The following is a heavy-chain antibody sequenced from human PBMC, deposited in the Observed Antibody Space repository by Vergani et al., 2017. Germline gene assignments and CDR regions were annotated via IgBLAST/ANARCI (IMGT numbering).Heavy chain of an antibody. CDR2: ISAYNGNT. Sequence: QVQLEQSGAEVKKPGSSVTFSCRASGGTLGSLTISWVRQAPGQGLEWVGWISAYNGNTNYAQKLQGRVTMTTDTSTSTAYMERRSLRSDDTAVYYCARDRSSGWAFDWFDPWGQGTLVTVSS. D-gene: IGHD6-19*01. CDR1: GGTLGSLT. V-gene: IGHV1-18*01. CDR3: ARDRSSGWAFDWFDP. J-gene: IGHJ5*02.